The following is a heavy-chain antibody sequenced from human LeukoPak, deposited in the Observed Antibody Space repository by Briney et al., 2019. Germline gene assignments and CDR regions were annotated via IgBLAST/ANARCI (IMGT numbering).Heavy chain of an antibody. Sequence: PGGSLRLSCAASGFNFSSFNIHWVRQAPGKGLEWVSYISSSSSTIYYADSVKGRFTISRDNAKNSLYLQMNSLRAEDTAVYYCARGFPTPDYWGQGTLVTVSS. V-gene: IGHV3-48*01. CDR2: ISSSSSTI. D-gene: IGHD3-10*01. CDR1: GFNFSSFN. CDR3: ARGFPTPDY. J-gene: IGHJ4*02.